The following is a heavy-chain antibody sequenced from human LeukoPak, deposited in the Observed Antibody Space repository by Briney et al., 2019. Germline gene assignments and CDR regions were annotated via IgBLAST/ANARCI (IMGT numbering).Heavy chain of an antibody. D-gene: IGHD6-13*01. Sequence: GGSLRLSCTASGFTQSSYWMLWLPQAPGKGREGGANIEQVGSEEYYVDSVKGRFTIFTDTAINSLYLQMNILRAEDTAVYYCATTPVPMTFSSSWYMQHWGQGTLVTVSS. V-gene: IGHV3-7*01. CDR3: ATTPVPMTFSSSWYMQH. CDR2: IEQVGSEE. CDR1: GFTQSSYW. J-gene: IGHJ4*02.